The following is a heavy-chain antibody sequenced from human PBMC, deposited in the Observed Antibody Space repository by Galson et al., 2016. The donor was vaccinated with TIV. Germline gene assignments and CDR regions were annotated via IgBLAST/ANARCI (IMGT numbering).Heavy chain of an antibody. J-gene: IGHJ6*02. CDR1: GFTFGKNA. CDR3: ARIVGYWVGYYTMDV. D-gene: IGHD1-26*01. V-gene: IGHV3-21*01. Sequence: SLRLSCAASGFTFGKNALTWVRQAPGKGLEWVSSISNSGDYIYYSDSMKGRFTISRDNAKKSLYLQMHSLRAEDTAVYYCARIVGYWVGYYTMDVWGQGTTVTVSS. CDR2: ISNSGDYI.